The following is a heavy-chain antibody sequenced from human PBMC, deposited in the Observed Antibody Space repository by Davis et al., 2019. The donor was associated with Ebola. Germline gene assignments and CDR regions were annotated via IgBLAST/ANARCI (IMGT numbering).Heavy chain of an antibody. D-gene: IGHD1-14*01. V-gene: IGHV3-15*01. Sequence: PGGSLRLSCAASGFSVSDAWMSWVRQAPGKGLEWIARIKSKSDGGTTDYAAPVQGRFTISRDDSENTLYLQMNILETEDTALYYCTTDLRLPGRLYYFDCWGQGTLVTVSS. J-gene: IGHJ4*02. CDR1: GFSVSDAW. CDR2: IKSKSDGGTT. CDR3: TTDLRLPGRLYYFDC.